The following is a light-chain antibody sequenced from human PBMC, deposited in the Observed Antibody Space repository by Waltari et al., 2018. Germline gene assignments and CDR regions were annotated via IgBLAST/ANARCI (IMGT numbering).Light chain of an antibody. Sequence: QSALTQPASVSGSPGQSITISCTGPSSDVGGYNYVSWYQQHPAKAPKLMIYDVSKRPSGVSNRFSGSKSGNTASLTISGLQAEDEADYYCCSYAGSSTLVFGGGTKLTVL. J-gene: IGLJ2*01. CDR2: DVS. CDR3: CSYAGSSTLV. V-gene: IGLV2-23*02. CDR1: SSDVGGYNY.